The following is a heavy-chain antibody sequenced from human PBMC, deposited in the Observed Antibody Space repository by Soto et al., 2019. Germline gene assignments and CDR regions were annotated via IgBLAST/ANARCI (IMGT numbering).Heavy chain of an antibody. Sequence: QVQLQQWGAGLLKPSETLSLNCAVTGGSLSGYYWSWIRQPPGKGLEWIGEVKDGGHTNYSPSLRGRVTISSDTSNNQFSLRMNSVTAADTGVYYCARGQEGVLATHWAQGSLVTVAS. CDR2: VKDGGHT. CDR1: GGSLSGYY. J-gene: IGHJ4*02. D-gene: IGHD5-12*01. V-gene: IGHV4-34*01. CDR3: ARGQEGVLATH.